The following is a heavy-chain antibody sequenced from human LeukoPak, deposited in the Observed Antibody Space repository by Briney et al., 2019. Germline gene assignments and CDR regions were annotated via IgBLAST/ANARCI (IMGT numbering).Heavy chain of an antibody. CDR1: GFTFGDYA. CDR3: ARKGGDTAIPDAFDI. D-gene: IGHD5-18*01. J-gene: IGHJ3*02. V-gene: IGHV3-49*03. CDR2: IRSKAYGGTI. Sequence: PGRSLRLSCTASGFTFGDYAMSWFRQAPGKGLEWVGFIRSKAYGGTIDYAASVKGRFTISRDDSKSIAYLQMNSLKTEDTAVYYCARKGGDTAIPDAFDIWGQGTMVTVSS.